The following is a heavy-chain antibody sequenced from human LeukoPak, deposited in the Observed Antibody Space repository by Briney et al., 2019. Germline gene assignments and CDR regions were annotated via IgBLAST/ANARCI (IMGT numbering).Heavy chain of an antibody. Sequence: SETLSLTCTVSGDSISSGTYFWGWIRQPPGKGLEWIASMSHTGSTYYNPSLKSRVTISIDTSNNQFSLRLSSVTAADTAVYYCARDRSGSYDYWGQGTLVTVSS. V-gene: IGHV4-39*07. CDR1: GDSISSGTYF. CDR3: ARDRSGSYDY. CDR2: MSHTGST. D-gene: IGHD1-26*01. J-gene: IGHJ4*02.